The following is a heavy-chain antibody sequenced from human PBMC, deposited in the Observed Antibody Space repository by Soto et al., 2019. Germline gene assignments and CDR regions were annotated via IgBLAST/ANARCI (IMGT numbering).Heavy chain of an antibody. J-gene: IGHJ5*02. Sequence: SETLSLTCTVSGGSISSYYWSWIRQPPGKGLEWIGYIYYSATTNYNPSLKSRVTISVDTSKNQFSLKLTSVTAAYTAVYYCARSRNYGYRFDPWGQGTQVTVSS. CDR3: ARSRNYGYRFDP. D-gene: IGHD3-10*01. V-gene: IGHV4-59*01. CDR2: IYYSATT. CDR1: GGSISSYY.